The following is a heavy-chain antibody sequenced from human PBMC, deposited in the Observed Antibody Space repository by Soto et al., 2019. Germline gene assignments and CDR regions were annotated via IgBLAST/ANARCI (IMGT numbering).Heavy chain of an antibody. Sequence: ASVKVSCKASGYTFTSYDINWVRQATGQGLEWMGWMNPNSGNTGYAQKFQGRVTMTRNTSISTAYMELSSLRSEDTAVYYCGVGYCSSTSCSYYMDVWGKGTTVTVSS. V-gene: IGHV1-8*01. J-gene: IGHJ6*03. CDR2: MNPNSGNT. CDR3: GVGYCSSTSCSYYMDV. CDR1: GYTFTSYD. D-gene: IGHD2-2*01.